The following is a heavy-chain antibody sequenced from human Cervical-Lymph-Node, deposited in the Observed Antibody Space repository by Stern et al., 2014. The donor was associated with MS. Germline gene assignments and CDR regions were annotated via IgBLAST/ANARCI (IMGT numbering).Heavy chain of an antibody. Sequence: VQLEQSGAEVKKPGAPVTVSCKASGYTFTSYDINWVRKGNGQGLEWKGWVNPNSGNTGYAQKFQGRVTMTRNTSISTAYMELSSLRSEDTAVYYCARLSLYDFSMTPMDVWGQGTTVTVSS. V-gene: IGHV1-8*01. CDR2: VNPNSGNT. CDR3: ARLSLYDFSMTPMDV. CDR1: GYTFTSYD. J-gene: IGHJ6*02. D-gene: IGHD3-3*01.